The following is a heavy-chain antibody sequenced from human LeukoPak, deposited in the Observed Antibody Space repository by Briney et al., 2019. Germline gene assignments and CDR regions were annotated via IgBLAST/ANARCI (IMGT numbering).Heavy chain of an antibody. CDR1: GFTFSRYE. Sequence: GGSLRLSCAASGFTFSRYEMNWVGQAPGKGLEWVSYIASSDSTRTYADSVRGRFTISRDNAKNSLYLEMNSLRAEDTAVYYCAREIVSAVADFDCWGQGTLVTASS. D-gene: IGHD6-19*01. J-gene: IGHJ4*02. CDR2: IASSDSTR. CDR3: AREIVSAVADFDC. V-gene: IGHV3-48*03.